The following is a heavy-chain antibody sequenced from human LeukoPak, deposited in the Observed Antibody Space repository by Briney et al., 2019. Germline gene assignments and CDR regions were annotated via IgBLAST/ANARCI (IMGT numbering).Heavy chain of an antibody. CDR1: GFTFSSYG. CDR2: ISYDGSNK. J-gene: IGHJ4*02. V-gene: IGHV3-30*18. CDR3: AKALEYSSSWNYFDY. Sequence: GGPLRLSCAASGFTFSSYGMHWVRQAPGKGLEWVAVISYDGSNKYYADSVKGRFTISRDNSKNTLYLQMNSLRAEDTAVYYCAKALEYSSSWNYFDYWGQGTLVTVSS. D-gene: IGHD6-6*01.